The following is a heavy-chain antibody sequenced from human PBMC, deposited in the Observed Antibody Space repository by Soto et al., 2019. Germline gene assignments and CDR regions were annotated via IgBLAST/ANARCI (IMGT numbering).Heavy chain of an antibody. CDR2: IIPIFGTA. V-gene: IGHV1-69*12. J-gene: IGHJ4*02. CDR1: GGTFSSYA. D-gene: IGHD1-1*01. CDR3: ARGKGYNVFDY. Sequence: QVQLVQSGAEVKKPGSSVKVSCKASGGTFSSYAISWVRQAPGQGLEWMGGIIPIFGTANYAQKFQGRVTITADESTSKAYMGRSSRRSEDTAVYYCARGKGYNVFDYWGQGTLVTVSS.